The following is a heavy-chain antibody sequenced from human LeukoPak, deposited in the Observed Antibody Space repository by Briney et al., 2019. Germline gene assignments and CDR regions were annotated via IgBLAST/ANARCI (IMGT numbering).Heavy chain of an antibody. CDR2: ISGSGGST. D-gene: IGHD2-2*01. CDR1: GFTFSSYA. V-gene: IGHV3-23*01. CDR3: AKSMENIVVVPAAMPGGAFDI. J-gene: IGHJ3*02. Sequence: GGSLRLSCAASGFTFSSYAMSWVRQAPGKGLEWVSAISGSGGSTYYADSVKGRFTISRDNSKNTLYLQMNSLRAEDTAVYYCAKSMENIVVVPAAMPGGAFDIWGQGTMDTVSS.